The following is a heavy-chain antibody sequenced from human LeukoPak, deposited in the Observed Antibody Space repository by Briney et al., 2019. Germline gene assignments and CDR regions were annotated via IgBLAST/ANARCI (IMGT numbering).Heavy chain of an antibody. J-gene: IGHJ4*02. D-gene: IGHD2-15*01. CDR3: ARRPLGYCSGGSCYKPEVDY. V-gene: IGHV4-34*01. CDR1: GGSFSGYY. Sequence: TSETLSLTCAVYGGSFSGYYWSWIRQPPGKGLKWIGEINHSGSTNYNPSLKSRVTISVDTSKNQFSLKLSSVTAADTAVYYCARRPLGYCSGGSCYKPEVDYWGQGTLVTVSS. CDR2: INHSGST.